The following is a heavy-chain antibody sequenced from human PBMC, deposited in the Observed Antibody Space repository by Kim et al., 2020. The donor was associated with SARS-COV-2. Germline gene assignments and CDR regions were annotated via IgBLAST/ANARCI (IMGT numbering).Heavy chain of an antibody. V-gene: IGHV4-39*01. D-gene: IGHD6-19*01. Sequence: SETLSLTCTVSGGSISSSSYYWGWIRQPPGKGLEWIGSIYYSGSTYYNPSLKSRVTISVDTSKNQFSLKLSSVTAADTAVYYCVRQRIAVAGRTYFDYWGQGTLVTVSS. CDR3: VRQRIAVAGRTYFDY. J-gene: IGHJ4*02. CDR2: IYYSGST. CDR1: GGSISSSSYY.